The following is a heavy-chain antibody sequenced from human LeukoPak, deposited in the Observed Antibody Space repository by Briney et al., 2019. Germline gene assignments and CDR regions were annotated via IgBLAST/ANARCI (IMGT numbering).Heavy chain of an antibody. J-gene: IGHJ4*02. CDR3: AMKCLGELSPHFYYFDY. V-gene: IGHV4-39*07. CDR2: IYYSGST. Sequence: SETLSLTCTVSGGSISSSSYYWGWIRQPPGKGLEWIGSIYYSGSTYYNPSLKSRVTISVDTSKNQFSLKLSSVTAADTAVYYCAMKCLGELSPHFYYFDYWGQGTLVTVSS. D-gene: IGHD3-16*02. CDR1: GGSISSSSYY.